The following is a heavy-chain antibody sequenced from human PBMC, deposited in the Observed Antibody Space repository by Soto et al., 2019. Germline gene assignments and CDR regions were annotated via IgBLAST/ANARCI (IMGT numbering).Heavy chain of an antibody. Sequence: PRKGLEWIGEINHSGSTNYNPSLKSRVTISVDTSKNQISLKLNSVTAADTAVYYGTRAQYYIGAGRPGAAFWVQG. J-gene: IGHJ4*02. CDR3: TRAQYYIGAGRPGAAF. CDR2: INHSGST. D-gene: IGHD3-10*01. V-gene: IGHV4-34*01.